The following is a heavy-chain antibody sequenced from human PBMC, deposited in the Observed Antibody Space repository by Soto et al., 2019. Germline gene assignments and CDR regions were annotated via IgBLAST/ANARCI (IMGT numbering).Heavy chain of an antibody. CDR3: ARYLEPPDRSGYAFYL. Sequence: QVQLVQSGAEVKKPGSSVRVSCKSSGGPFSNYAISWVRQAPGQGLEWMGGIIPIFVTADYPQKFQDRVTITADESTGTAYLELRSLRSEDTAVHYCARYLEPPDRSGYAFYLWGQGTMVIVSS. J-gene: IGHJ3*01. D-gene: IGHD3-22*01. V-gene: IGHV1-69*01. CDR1: GGPFSNYA. CDR2: IIPIFVTA.